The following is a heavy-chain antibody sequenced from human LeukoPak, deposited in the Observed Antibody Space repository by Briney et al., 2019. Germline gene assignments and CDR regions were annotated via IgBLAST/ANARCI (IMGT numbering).Heavy chain of an antibody. J-gene: IGHJ6*03. CDR1: GFTFSSCG. D-gene: IGHD5-18*01. CDR3: AKDGDTAMVQYYYYYMDV. V-gene: IGHV3-30*02. Sequence: GGSLRLSCAASGFTFSSCGMHWVRQAPGKGLEWVAFIRYDGSNKYYADSVKGRFTISRDNSKNTLYLQMNSLRAEDTAVYYCAKDGDTAMVQYYYYYMDVWGKGTTVTVS. CDR2: IRYDGSNK.